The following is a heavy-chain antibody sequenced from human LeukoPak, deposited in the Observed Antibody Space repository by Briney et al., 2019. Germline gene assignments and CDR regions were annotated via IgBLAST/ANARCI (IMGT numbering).Heavy chain of an antibody. Sequence: PSETLSLTCTVSVGSVSSGNYYWSWIRQPPGKGLEWIGYIYYSGSTNYNPSLKSRVTISVDTSKNQFSLKLSSMTAADTAVYYCARDPSGYFNYWGQGTLATVSS. V-gene: IGHV4-61*01. J-gene: IGHJ4*02. CDR2: IYYSGST. CDR1: VGSVSSGNYY. CDR3: ARDPSGYFNY. D-gene: IGHD3-22*01.